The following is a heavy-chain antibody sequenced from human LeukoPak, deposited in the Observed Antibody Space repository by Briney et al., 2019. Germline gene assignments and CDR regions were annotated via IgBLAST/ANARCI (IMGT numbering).Heavy chain of an antibody. J-gene: IGHJ4*02. V-gene: IGHV3-23*01. D-gene: IGHD5-18*01. CDR2: ISGDGVYT. CDR1: GFTFSNYA. Sequence: GGSLRLSCAASGFTFSNYAITWLRQAPGKGLEWISAISGDGVYTYYADSVKGRFTSSRDNSKSTLYLQMSNLRAEDTALYYCAKNRATGMAFYDYWGQGTQVTVSS. CDR3: AKNRATGMAFYDY.